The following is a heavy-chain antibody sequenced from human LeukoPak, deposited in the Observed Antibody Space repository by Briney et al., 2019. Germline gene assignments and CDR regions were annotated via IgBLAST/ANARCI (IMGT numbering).Heavy chain of an antibody. J-gene: IGHJ3*02. Sequence: SQTLSLTCTVSGGSISSGSYYWSWIRQPAGKGLEWIGRIYTSGSTYYNPSLKSRVTISVDTSKNQFSLKLSSVTAADTAVYYCARDNYYGSGSYYNEWAFDIWGQGTMVTVSS. CDR2: IYTSGST. CDR1: GGSISSGSYY. D-gene: IGHD3-10*01. V-gene: IGHV4-61*02. CDR3: ARDNYYGSGSYYNEWAFDI.